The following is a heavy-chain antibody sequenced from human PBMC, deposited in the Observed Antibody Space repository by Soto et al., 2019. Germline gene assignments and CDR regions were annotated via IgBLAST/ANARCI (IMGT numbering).Heavy chain of an antibody. CDR2: VADKKENYVT. Sequence: LSCVASGYSFSDSAIHWVRQASGKGLEWVGRVADKKENYVTTYGASVQGRFSLSRDDSKNTAFLLMNSLKTEDTAIYYCSKYSGISSTLPAALGQGTLVTVSS. J-gene: IGHJ5*02. CDR1: GYSFSDSA. CDR3: SKYSGISSTLPAA. D-gene: IGHD1-26*01. V-gene: IGHV3-73*01.